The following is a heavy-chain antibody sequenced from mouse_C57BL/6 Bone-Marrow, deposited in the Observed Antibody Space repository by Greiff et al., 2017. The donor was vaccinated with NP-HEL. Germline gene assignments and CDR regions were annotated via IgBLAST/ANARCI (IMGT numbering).Heavy chain of an antibody. V-gene: IGHV5-16*01. D-gene: IGHD2-4*01. J-gene: IGHJ4*01. CDR1: GFTFSASS. CDR2: INYAGGST. Sequence: DVQLVESEGGLVQPGSSMKLSCTASGFTFSASSMPWVRQVPEQGLEWVANINYAGGSTYYLASLKSRFIISKDNAKNILYLQMSSLKSEDTATYYCAREGGLRRRTYAMDYWGQGTSVTVSS. CDR3: AREGGLRRRTYAMDY.